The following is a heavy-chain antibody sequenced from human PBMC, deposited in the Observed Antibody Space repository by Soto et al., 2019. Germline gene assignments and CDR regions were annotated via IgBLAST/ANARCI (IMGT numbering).Heavy chain of an antibody. CDR1: ECSFTSYY. Sequence: AAVKLSCKGCECSFTSYYMDWLRQAPLQGLEWMGIINPSGGSTSYAQKFQGRVTMTKDTSTSTVYMEMSSLRSDDTAVFYCAREGSGRVFDNWGQGTLVTVPQ. CDR2: INPSGGST. J-gene: IGHJ4*02. CDR3: AREGSGRVFDN. V-gene: IGHV1-46*01. D-gene: IGHD6-19*01.